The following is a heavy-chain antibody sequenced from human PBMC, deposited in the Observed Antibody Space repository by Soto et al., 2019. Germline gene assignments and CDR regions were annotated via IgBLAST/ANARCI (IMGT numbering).Heavy chain of an antibody. CDR2: IYYSGST. Sequence: QVQLQESGPGLVKPSETLSLTCTVSGDSISSGTYYWNWIRQPPGKGLEWIGYIYYSGSTNYNPSXXXRVTISVDTSXXQXSXXLSSVTAADTAVYYCARRVWCSGGTCYSNYWYFDLWGRGTLVTVSS. CDR1: GDSISSGTYY. V-gene: IGHV4-61*01. CDR3: ARRVWCSGGTCYSNYWYFDL. J-gene: IGHJ2*01. D-gene: IGHD2-15*01.